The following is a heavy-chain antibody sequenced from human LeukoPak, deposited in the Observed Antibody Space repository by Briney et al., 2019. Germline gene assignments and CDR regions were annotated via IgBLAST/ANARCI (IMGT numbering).Heavy chain of an antibody. CDR1: GGSISSYY. D-gene: IGHD3-9*01. Sequence: SETLSLTCTVSGGSISSYYWSWIRQPPGKGLEWIGYIYYSGSTNYNPSLKSRVTISVDTSKNQFSLKLSSVTAADTAVYYCARGLSDYDILTGYFDYWGQGTLVTVSS. CDR3: ARGLSDYDILTGYFDY. CDR2: IYYSGST. J-gene: IGHJ4*02. V-gene: IGHV4-59*12.